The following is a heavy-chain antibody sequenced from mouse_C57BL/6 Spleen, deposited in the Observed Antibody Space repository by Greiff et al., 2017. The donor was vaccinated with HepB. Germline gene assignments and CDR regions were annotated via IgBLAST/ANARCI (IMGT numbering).Heavy chain of an antibody. CDR2: IRNKANNHAT. V-gene: IGHV6-6*01. CDR1: GFTFSDAW. Sequence: EVKVEESGGGLVQPGGSMKLSCAASGFTFSDAWMDWVRQSPEKGLEWVAEIRNKANNHATYYAESVKGRFTISRDDSKSSVYLQMNSLRAEDTGIYYCTRRAIYYGDYYAMDYWGQGTSVTVSS. D-gene: IGHD2-13*01. J-gene: IGHJ4*01. CDR3: TRRAIYYGDYYAMDY.